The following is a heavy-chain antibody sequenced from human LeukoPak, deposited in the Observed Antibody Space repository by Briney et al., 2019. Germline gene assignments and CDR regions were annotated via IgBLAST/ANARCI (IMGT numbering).Heavy chain of an antibody. J-gene: IGHJ4*02. Sequence: GASVKVSCKASGYTFTNHGFSWVRQAPGQGLERMGWISTYNGDTNYAQNLQGRVTITTDTSTSTAYMEMRSLISDDTAVYYCARDCSSTSCYNVYWGQGTLVTVSS. CDR1: GYTFTNHG. D-gene: IGHD2-2*02. V-gene: IGHV1-18*01. CDR3: ARDCSSTSCYNVY. CDR2: ISTYNGDT.